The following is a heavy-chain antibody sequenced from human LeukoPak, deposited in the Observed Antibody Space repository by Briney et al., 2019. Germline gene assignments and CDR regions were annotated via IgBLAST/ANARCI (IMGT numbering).Heavy chain of an antibody. D-gene: IGHD1/OR15-1a*01. CDR2: IDSTGK. CDR3: AREIINPEHGAFDL. V-gene: IGHV4-59*11. CDR1: GGSLSRHV. J-gene: IGHJ3*01. Sequence: SETLSLTCSVSGGSLSRHVWNWIRRSPVKGLEWIGYIDSTGKNYNPSLKSRVTISLDLSQKTFSLRLISVTAADTAVYYCAREIINPEHGAFDLWGQGTKVTVSS.